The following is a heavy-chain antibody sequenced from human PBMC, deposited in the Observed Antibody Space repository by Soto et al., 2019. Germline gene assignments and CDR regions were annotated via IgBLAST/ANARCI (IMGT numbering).Heavy chain of an antibody. J-gene: IGHJ5*02. D-gene: IGHD3-22*01. CDR3: ARDYFDSSDYTTNRFDP. CDR1: GDSLSNSRFY. CDR2: IYHTGNA. Sequence: PSETLSLTCSVSGDSLSNSRFYWAWLRQPPGEGLEWIGSIYHTGNAYYNPSLKSRVTIFVDTSKNQFSLKLTSVTAADTALYYCARDYFDSSDYTTNRFDPWGQGTLVTVSS. V-gene: IGHV4-39*01.